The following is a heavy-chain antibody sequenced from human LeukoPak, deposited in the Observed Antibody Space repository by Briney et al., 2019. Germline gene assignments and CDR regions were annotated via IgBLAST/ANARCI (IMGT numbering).Heavy chain of an antibody. V-gene: IGHV4-59*01. D-gene: IGHD5-12*01. Sequence: KTSETLSLTCTVSGGSIRSYYWSWIRQPPGKGLEWIGYIYYSGSTNYNPSLKSRVTISVDTSKNQFSLKLSSVTAADTAVYYCARVSGNSGYANYFDYWGQGTLVTVSS. CDR2: IYYSGST. J-gene: IGHJ4*02. CDR1: GGSIRSYY. CDR3: ARVSGNSGYANYFDY.